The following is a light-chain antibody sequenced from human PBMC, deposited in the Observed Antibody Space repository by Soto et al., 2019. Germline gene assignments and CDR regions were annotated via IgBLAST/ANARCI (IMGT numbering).Light chain of an antibody. J-gene: IGLJ2*01. Sequence: QSALTQPRSVSGSPGQSVTISCTGTSSDVGDYSYVSWYQQHPGRAPKLIIYDVDKRPSGVPDRFSASKSDNTASLTISGLQPEDEAEYHCCSYSGTSTFFFGGGTKLPS. V-gene: IGLV2-11*01. CDR1: SSDVGDYSY. CDR2: DVD. CDR3: CSYSGTSTFF.